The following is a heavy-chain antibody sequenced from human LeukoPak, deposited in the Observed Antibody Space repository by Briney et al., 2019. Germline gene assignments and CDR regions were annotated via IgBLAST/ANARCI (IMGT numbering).Heavy chain of an antibody. CDR1: GFTFSNFW. D-gene: IGHD3-22*01. J-gene: IGHJ4*02. Sequence: GGSLRLSCAASGFTFSNFWMHWVRQAPGKGLVWVALIYGDGSFTRYADSVKGRFTISRDNAKNSLYLQMNSLRAEDTALYYCAREVSEGFDFWGQGTLVTVSS. V-gene: IGHV3-74*01. CDR3: AREVSEGFDF. CDR2: IYGDGSFT.